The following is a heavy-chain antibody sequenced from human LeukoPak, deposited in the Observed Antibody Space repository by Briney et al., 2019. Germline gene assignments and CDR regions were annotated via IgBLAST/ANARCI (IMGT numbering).Heavy chain of an antibody. CDR2: IYTSGST. V-gene: IGHV4-4*07. J-gene: IGHJ5*01. D-gene: IGHD1-1*01. Sequence: SETLSLTCTVSGGSISSYYWSWIRQPAGKGLEWIGRIYTSGSTNYNPSLKSRVTMSVDTSKNQFSLRLTSVTAADTALYYCARGTGPSPFNSWGQGTLVTVSS. CDR3: ARGTGPSPFNS. CDR1: GGSISSYY.